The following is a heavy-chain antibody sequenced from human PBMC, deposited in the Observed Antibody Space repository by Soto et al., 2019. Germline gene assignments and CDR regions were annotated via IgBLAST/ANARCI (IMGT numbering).Heavy chain of an antibody. V-gene: IGHV1-46*01. Sequence: QVQLVQSGAEVKKPGASVKVSCKASGYTFSDYRMHWVRQAPGQGLEWMGTINPSGGATTYAQKFQARVTMTSNTSTSTVYMNLSSLTSEDTAVYYCARVRPHRWIDYWGQGTLVTVSS. CDR2: INPSGGAT. J-gene: IGHJ4*02. CDR1: GYTFSDYR. CDR3: ARVRPHRWIDY.